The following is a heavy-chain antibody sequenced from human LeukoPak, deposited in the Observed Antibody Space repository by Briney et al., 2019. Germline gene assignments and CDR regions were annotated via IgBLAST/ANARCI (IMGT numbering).Heavy chain of an antibody. J-gene: IGHJ2*01. CDR2: INHSGST. CDR3: ARPSHRGTMIVVLARRGYFDL. V-gene: IGHV4-34*01. D-gene: IGHD3-22*01. CDR1: GGSFSGYY. Sequence: SSETLSLTCAVYGGSFSGYYWSWIRQPPGKGLEWIGEINHSGSTNYNPSLKSRVTISVDTSKNQFSLKLSSVTAADTAVYYCARPSHRGTMIVVLARRGYFDLWGRGTLVTVSS.